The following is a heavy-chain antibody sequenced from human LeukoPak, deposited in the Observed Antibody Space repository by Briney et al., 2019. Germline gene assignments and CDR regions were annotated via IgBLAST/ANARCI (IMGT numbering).Heavy chain of an antibody. Sequence: SETLSLTCSVSGGSMSSDYWSWIRQSPGKGLEWIGRMFGNGGTNYSPSFQRRATMSVDTSTRRLSLRLNSVTAADTAIYYCARQTAKKWDLPGSFDSWGQGILVTVSS. J-gene: IGHJ4*02. CDR1: GGSMSSDY. CDR2: MFGNGGT. D-gene: IGHD1-26*01. V-gene: IGHV4-59*08. CDR3: ARQTAKKWDLPGSFDS.